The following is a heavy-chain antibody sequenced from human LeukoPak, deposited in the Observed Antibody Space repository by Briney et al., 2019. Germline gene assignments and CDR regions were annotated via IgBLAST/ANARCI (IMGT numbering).Heavy chain of an antibody. D-gene: IGHD3-22*01. CDR3: AKDRDYYDSSGYYDY. CDR1: GFTFSSYG. V-gene: IGHV3-33*06. CDR2: IWYDGSNK. J-gene: IGHJ4*02. Sequence: PGRSLRLSCAASGFTFSSYGMHWVRQAPGKGLEWVAVIWYDGSNKYYADSVKGRSTISRDNSKNTLYLQMNSLRAEDTAVYYCAKDRDYYDSSGYYDYWGQGTLVTVSS.